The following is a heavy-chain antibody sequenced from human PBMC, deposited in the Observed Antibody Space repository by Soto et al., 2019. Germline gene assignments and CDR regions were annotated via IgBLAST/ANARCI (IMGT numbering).Heavy chain of an antibody. V-gene: IGHV4-4*07. CDR2: IYTSGNT. D-gene: IGHD1-7*01. CDR1: GGSISSYH. CDR3: ARESGDNWDYEAY. J-gene: IGHJ4*02. Sequence: SLTCTVSGGSISSYHWSWIRQSAGKGLEWIGRIYTSGNTHYNPSLKSRVTVSIDTSKNQFFLTVNSVTAADSAVYYGARESGDNWDYEAYWGQGTPVTVSS.